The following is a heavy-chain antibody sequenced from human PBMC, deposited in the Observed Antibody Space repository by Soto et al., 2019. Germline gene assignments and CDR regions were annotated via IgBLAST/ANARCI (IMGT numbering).Heavy chain of an antibody. CDR1: GGSISSYY. Sequence: SETLSLTCTVSGGSISSYYWSWSRQPPGKGLEWIGYIYYSGSTNYNPSLKSRVTISVDTSKNQFSLKLSSVTAADTAVYYCARDAHMGVFDYWGQGTLVTVSS. CDR3: ARDAHMGVFDY. V-gene: IGHV4-59*01. D-gene: IGHD1-26*01. CDR2: IYYSGST. J-gene: IGHJ4*02.